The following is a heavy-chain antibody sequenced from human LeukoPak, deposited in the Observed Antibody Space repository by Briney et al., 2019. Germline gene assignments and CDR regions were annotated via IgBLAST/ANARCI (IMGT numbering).Heavy chain of an antibody. V-gene: IGHV3-30-3*02. CDR1: GFTFNSHA. Sequence: PGGSLRLSCAASGFTFNSHAMHWVRQAPGKGLEWVASISYDGNNKYYADSVKGRFTISRDNSKNTLYLQMNSLRAEDTAVYYCAKTRPLDSSSWSHGDYWGQGTLVTVSS. CDR2: ISYDGNNK. CDR3: AKTRPLDSSSWSHGDY. J-gene: IGHJ4*02. D-gene: IGHD6-13*01.